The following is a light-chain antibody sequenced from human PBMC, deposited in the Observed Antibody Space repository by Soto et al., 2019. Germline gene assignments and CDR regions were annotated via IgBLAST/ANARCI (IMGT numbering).Light chain of an antibody. CDR1: QGISSY. CDR2: AAS. V-gene: IGKV1-8*01. J-gene: IGKJ3*01. CDR3: HQYYSYPAT. Sequence: AIRMTQSPSSLSASTGDRVTITCRASQGISSYLAWYQQKPGKAPKLLIYAASTLQSGVPSRFSGSGSGTDFTLTISCLQSEDFATYYCHQYYSYPATFGPGTKVDIK.